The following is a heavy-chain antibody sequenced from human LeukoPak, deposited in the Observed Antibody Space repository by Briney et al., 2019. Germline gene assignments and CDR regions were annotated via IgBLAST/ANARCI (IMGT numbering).Heavy chain of an antibody. Sequence: GASVKVSCKASGYTFTGYYMHWVRQAPGQGLEWMGWINPNSGGTNYAQKFQGRVTMTRDTSISTAYMELSRLRSDDTAVYYCARDFRPFICSSTSCYKGWFDPWGQGTLVTVSS. V-gene: IGHV1-2*02. J-gene: IGHJ5*02. CDR1: GYTFTGYY. CDR3: ARDFRPFICSSTSCYKGWFDP. CDR2: INPNSGGT. D-gene: IGHD2-2*02.